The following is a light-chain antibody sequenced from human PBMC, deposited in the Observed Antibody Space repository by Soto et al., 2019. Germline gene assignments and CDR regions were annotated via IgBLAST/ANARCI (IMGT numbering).Light chain of an antibody. J-gene: IGKJ1*01. CDR1: QSVSSK. Sequence: EIVITHSPATLSVSPGERATLSCRASQSVSSKLVWYQQKPGQAPRVLIYGASTRATGIPARFSGSGSGTEFTLTISSLQSEDFAVYYCQHYNDWPPTWTFGQGTKV. V-gene: IGKV3-15*01. CDR3: QHYNDWPPTWT. CDR2: GAS.